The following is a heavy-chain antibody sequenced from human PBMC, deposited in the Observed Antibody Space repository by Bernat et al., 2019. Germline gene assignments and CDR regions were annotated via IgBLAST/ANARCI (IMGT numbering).Heavy chain of an antibody. J-gene: IGHJ4*02. CDR3: ARDSPRGVVDKKFDY. CDR1: GYTFTSYG. D-gene: IGHD2-15*01. Sequence: QVQLVQSGAEVKKPGASVKVSCKASGYTFTSYGISWVRQAPGQGLEWMGWISAYNGNTNYPQKLQGRVTMTTDTSTSTAYMELRSLRSDDTAVYYCARDSPRGVVDKKFDYWGQGTLVTVSS. CDR2: ISAYNGNT. V-gene: IGHV1-18*04.